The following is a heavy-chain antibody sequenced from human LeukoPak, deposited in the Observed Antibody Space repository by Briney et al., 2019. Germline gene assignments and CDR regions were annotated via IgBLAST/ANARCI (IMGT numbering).Heavy chain of an antibody. Sequence: GGSLRLSCAASGFTFSNFFMHWVRQAPGKGLEWVALIWYDGSKTYYVDSVKGRSTIPRDNSKDTVYLQMNSLRAEDTAVYHCARARLGTVTGYHFDYWGQGIPVTVSS. D-gene: IGHD3-9*01. V-gene: IGHV3-33*01. CDR2: IWYDGSKT. CDR1: GFTFSNFF. CDR3: ARARLGTVTGYHFDY. J-gene: IGHJ4*02.